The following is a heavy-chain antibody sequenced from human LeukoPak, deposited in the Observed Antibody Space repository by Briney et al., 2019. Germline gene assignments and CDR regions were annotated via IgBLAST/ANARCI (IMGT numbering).Heavy chain of an antibody. J-gene: IGHJ5*02. V-gene: IGHV1-2*02. D-gene: IGHD2-15*01. Sequence: ASVKVSCKASGYTFTGYYMHWVRQAPGQGLEWMGWINPNSGGTNYAQKFQGRVTMTRDTSISTAYMGLSRLRSDDTAVYYCASRMCSGGSCYSGLGWFDPWGQGTLVTVSS. CDR3: ASRMCSGGSCYSGLGWFDP. CDR1: GYTFTGYY. CDR2: INPNSGGT.